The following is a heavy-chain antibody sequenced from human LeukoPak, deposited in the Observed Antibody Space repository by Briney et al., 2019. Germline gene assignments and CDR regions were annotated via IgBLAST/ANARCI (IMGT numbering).Heavy chain of an antibody. CDR1: GFTFSSYA. D-gene: IGHD1-26*01. J-gene: IGHJ4*02. CDR2: ISGSGGST. V-gene: IGHV3-23*01. Sequence: GGSLRLSCAASGFTFSSYAMSWVRQAPGKGLEWVSAISGSGGSTYYADSVKGRFTISRDNAKNSLYLQMNGLGAEDTAVYYCARDKIVGATHFDYWGQGTLVTVSS. CDR3: ARDKIVGATHFDY.